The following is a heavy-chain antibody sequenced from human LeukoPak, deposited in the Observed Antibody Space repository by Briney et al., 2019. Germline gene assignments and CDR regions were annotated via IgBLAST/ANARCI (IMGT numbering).Heavy chain of an antibody. D-gene: IGHD3-22*01. J-gene: IGHJ4*02. V-gene: IGHV3-64*01. CDR1: GFTFSSYA. CDR3: ARVARDSSGYYYDY. CDR2: ISSNGGST. Sequence: GGSPRLSCAASGFTFSSYAMHWVRQAPGKGLEYVSAISSNGGSTYYANSVKGRFTISRDNSKNTLYLQMGSLRVEDMAVYYCARVARDSSGYYYDYWGQGTLVTVSS.